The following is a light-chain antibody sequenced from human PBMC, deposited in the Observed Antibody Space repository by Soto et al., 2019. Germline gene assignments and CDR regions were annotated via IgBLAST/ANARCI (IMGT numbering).Light chain of an antibody. CDR2: DGS. J-gene: IGKJ1*01. CDR3: QQYGNSLSWT. Sequence: EIVMTQYTDTLSVSTGEIAILSCSASQSVNRKLAWYQQKPGQAPRLLIFDGSSRATGIPDRFSGSGSGTDFTLTISRLEPEDFAVYYCQQYGNSLSWTVGQGTKVDIK. CDR1: QSVNRK. V-gene: IGKV3-20*01.